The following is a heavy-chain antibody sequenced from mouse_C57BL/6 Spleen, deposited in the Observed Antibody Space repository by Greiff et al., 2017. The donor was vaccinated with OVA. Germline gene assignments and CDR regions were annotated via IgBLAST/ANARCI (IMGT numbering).Heavy chain of an antibody. V-gene: IGHV1-54*01. CDR3: ARDYYSSSYGDYFDY. Sequence: QVQLQQSGAELVRPGTSVKVSCKASGYAFTNYLTEWVKQRPGQGLEWIGVINPGSGGTNYNEKFKGKATLTADKSSSTAYMQHSILTSEDSAVYFCARDYYSSSYGDYFDYWGQGTTLTVSS. D-gene: IGHD1-1*01. CDR1: GYAFTNYL. CDR2: INPGSGGT. J-gene: IGHJ2*01.